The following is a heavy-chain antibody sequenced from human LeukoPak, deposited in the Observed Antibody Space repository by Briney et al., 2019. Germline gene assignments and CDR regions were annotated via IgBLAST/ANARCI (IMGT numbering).Heavy chain of an antibody. CDR2: ISYDGSNK. D-gene: IGHD1-26*01. J-gene: IGHJ5*01. Sequence: GGSLRLSCAASGFTFSSYAMHWVRQAPGKGLEWVAVISYDGSNKYYADSVKGRFTISRDNSKNTLYLQMNSLRAEDTAVYYCAKDGLGATDSWGQGTLVTVSS. V-gene: IGHV3-30*04. CDR1: GFTFSSYA. CDR3: AKDGLGATDS.